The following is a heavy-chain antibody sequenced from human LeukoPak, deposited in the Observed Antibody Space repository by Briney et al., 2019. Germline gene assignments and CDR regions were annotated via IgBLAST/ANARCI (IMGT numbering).Heavy chain of an antibody. V-gene: IGHV1-2*02. CDR1: GYTFTVYY. D-gene: IGHD3-3*01. CDR2: INPNSGGT. CDR3: ARRGLRFLEWLPLDY. Sequence: GASVKVSFKASGYTFTVYYMHWVRQAPGQGLEWMGWINPNSGGTNYAQKFQGRVTMTRDTSISTAYMELSRLRSDDTAVYYCARRGLRFLEWLPLDYWGQGTLVTVSS. J-gene: IGHJ4*02.